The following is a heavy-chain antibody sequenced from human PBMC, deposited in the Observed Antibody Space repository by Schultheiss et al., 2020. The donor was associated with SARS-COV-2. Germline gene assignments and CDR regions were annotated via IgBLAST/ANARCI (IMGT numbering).Heavy chain of an antibody. D-gene: IGHD5-18*01. CDR1: GGTFSSYT. V-gene: IGHV1-2*02. CDR3: AIAASFPYYYYYYGMDV. CDR2: IIPNSGGT. J-gene: IGHJ6*02. Sequence: ASVKVSCKASGGTFSSYTISWVRQAPGQGLEWMGRIIPNSGGTNYAQKFQGRVTMTRDTSISTAYMELSRLRSDDTAVYYCAIAASFPYYYYYYGMDVWGQGTTVTVSS.